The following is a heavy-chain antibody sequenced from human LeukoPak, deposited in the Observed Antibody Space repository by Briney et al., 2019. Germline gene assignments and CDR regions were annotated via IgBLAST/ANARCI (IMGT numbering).Heavy chain of an antibody. D-gene: IGHD3-22*01. Sequence: GGSLRLSCAASGFTFSSYSMNWVRQAPGKGLEWVSSISSSSSYIYYADSVKGRFTISRDNAKNSLYLQMNSLRAEDTAVYYCARDFPSHYYDSSGYYYVFYFDYWGQGTLVTVSS. J-gene: IGHJ4*02. CDR2: ISSSSSYI. V-gene: IGHV3-21*01. CDR3: ARDFPSHYYDSSGYYYVFYFDY. CDR1: GFTFSSYS.